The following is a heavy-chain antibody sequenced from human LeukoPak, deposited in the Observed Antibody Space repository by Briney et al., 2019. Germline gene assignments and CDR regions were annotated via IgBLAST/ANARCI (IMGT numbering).Heavy chain of an antibody. CDR2: IWYDGSNN. CDR3: ARCSGGTCFPRGYMDV. CDR1: GFTFSTYG. J-gene: IGHJ6*03. Sequence: GGSLRLSCAASGFTFSTYGMHWVRQAPGKGLEWVAVIWYDGSNNYYADSVKGRFTISRDNSKSTLYLQMNSLRAEDTAVYCCARCSGGTCFPRGYMDVWGKGTTVTVSS. D-gene: IGHD2-15*01. V-gene: IGHV3-33*01.